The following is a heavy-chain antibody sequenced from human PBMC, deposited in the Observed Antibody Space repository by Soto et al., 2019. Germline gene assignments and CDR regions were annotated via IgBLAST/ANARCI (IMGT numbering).Heavy chain of an antibody. D-gene: IGHD6-13*01. J-gene: IGHJ6*02. CDR2: INHSGST. Sequence: SETLSLTCAVYGGSFSGYYWSWIRQPPGKGLEWIGEINHSGSTNYNPSLKSRVTISVDTSKNQFSLKLSSVTAADTAVYYCARVRFLRIAAAGTKGVGCMDVWGQGTTVTVSS. CDR3: ARVRFLRIAAAGTKGVGCMDV. CDR1: GGSFSGYY. V-gene: IGHV4-34*01.